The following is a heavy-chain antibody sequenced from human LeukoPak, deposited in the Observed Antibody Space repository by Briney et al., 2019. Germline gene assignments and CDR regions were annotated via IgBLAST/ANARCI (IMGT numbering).Heavy chain of an antibody. D-gene: IGHD6-13*01. CDR3: ARDHSSAAGYPHY. V-gene: IGHV1-46*01. CDR1: GYTFTSYY. Sequence: ASVKVSCKASGYTFTSYYIHWVRQAPGQGLEWMGIINPSGGSTSYAQKFQGRVTMTRDTSISTAYMELSRLRSDDTAVYYCARDHSSAAGYPHYWGQGTLVTVSS. J-gene: IGHJ4*02. CDR2: INPSGGST.